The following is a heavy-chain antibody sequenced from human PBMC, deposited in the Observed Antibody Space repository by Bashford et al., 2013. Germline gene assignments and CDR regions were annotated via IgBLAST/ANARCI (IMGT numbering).Heavy chain of an antibody. CDR2: INHSGST. J-gene: IGHJ6*03. V-gene: IGHV4-34*01. CDR3: ASVVFQHYYYYYMDV. CDR1: GGSFSSYY. D-gene: IGHD2-21*01. Sequence: ETLSLTCAVYGGSFSSYYWSWIRQPPGKGLEWIGEINHSGSTNYSPSLKSRVTISVDTSKNQFSLNLSSVTAADTAVYYCASVVFQHYYYYYMDVWGRGTTVTVSS.